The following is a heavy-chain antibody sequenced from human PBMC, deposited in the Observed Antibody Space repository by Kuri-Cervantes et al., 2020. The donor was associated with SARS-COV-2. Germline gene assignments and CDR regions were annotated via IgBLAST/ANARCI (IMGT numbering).Heavy chain of an antibody. CDR2: ISGSGTGA. CDR3: AKDPTATTEYYYAMDV. CDR1: GFSFSGYA. J-gene: IGHJ6*02. D-gene: IGHD1-7*01. Sequence: GESLKISCAASGFSFSGYAMSWVRQALGKGLEWVSVISGSGTGAYYADSVKGRFTISRDNSKNTLYLQMNSLRAEDTAVYFCAKDPTATTEYYYAMDVWGQGTTVTVSS. V-gene: IGHV3-23*01.